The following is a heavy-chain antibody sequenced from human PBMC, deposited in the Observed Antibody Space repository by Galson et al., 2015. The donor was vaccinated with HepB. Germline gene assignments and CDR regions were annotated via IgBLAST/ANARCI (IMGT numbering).Heavy chain of an antibody. D-gene: IGHD4-23*01. Sequence: SLRLSCAASGFTFSNTWMSWVRQAPGKGLEWVGRIKSKTDGGTTDYAAPVKGRFTISRDDSKNTLYLQMNSLKTEDTAVYYCTTGTVVLDAFDIWGQGTMVTVSS. CDR3: TTGTVVLDAFDI. CDR1: GFTFSNTW. J-gene: IGHJ3*02. V-gene: IGHV3-15*01. CDR2: IKSKTDGGTT.